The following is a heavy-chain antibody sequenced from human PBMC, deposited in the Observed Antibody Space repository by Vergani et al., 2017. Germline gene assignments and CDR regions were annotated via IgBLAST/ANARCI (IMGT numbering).Heavy chain of an antibody. V-gene: IGHV1-2*02. CDR3: ARVYHYGSWSYYPYFDY. CDR1: GGSFSSYA. J-gene: IGHJ4*02. CDR2: INPNSGCT. Sequence: QVQLVQSGAEVKKPGSSVKVSCKASGGSFSSYAISWVRQAPGQGLEWMGWINPNSGCTNYAQKFQGRVTMTRDTSISTAYMELSRLRSDDTAVYYCARVYHYGSWSYYPYFDYWGQGTLVTVSS. D-gene: IGHD3-10*01.